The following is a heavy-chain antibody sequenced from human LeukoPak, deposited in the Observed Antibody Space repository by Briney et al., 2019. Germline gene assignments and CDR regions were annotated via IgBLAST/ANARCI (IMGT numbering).Heavy chain of an antibody. D-gene: IGHD5-18*01. J-gene: IGHJ4*02. CDR1: GFTFSSYA. V-gene: IGHV3-30*01. Sequence: GGSLRLSCAASGFTFSSYAVHWVRQAPGKGLEWVAVISYDGSNKYYADSVKGRFTISRDNSKNTLYLQMNSLRAEDTAVYYCAGAMQLWSIREVYFDYWGQGTLVTVSS. CDR2: ISYDGSNK. CDR3: AGAMQLWSIREVYFDY.